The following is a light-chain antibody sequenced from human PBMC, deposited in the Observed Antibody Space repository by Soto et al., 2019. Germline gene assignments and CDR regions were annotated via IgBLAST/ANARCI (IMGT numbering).Light chain of an antibody. Sequence: DLQMTQSPSSLSASVGDIVTITCRASQGISNYVAWYQQKPGKVPKLLIYAASTLQSGVPSRFSGSGSGTEFTVTISSLQPEDFATYYCQRYKSAPSFGPGNTGD. CDR3: QRYKSAPS. V-gene: IGKV1-27*01. J-gene: IGKJ3*01. CDR2: AAS. CDR1: QGISNY.